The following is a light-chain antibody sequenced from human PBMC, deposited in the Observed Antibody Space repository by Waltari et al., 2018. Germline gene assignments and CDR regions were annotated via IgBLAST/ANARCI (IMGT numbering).Light chain of an antibody. CDR1: TNNIGSYNF. V-gene: IGLV2-23*02. CDR3: CSYGGNKTLI. J-gene: IGLJ2*01. Sequence: QSALTQPASVSGSPGQSITISCTGATNNIGSYNFVPWYQQHSGKAPKLIIYEVTQRPSGLSDRFSGSKSGNTASLTISGLQPEDEADYYCCSYGGNKTLIFGGGTKLTVL. CDR2: EVT.